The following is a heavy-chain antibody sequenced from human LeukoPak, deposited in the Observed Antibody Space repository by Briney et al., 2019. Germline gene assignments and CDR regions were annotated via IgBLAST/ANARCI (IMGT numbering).Heavy chain of an antibody. J-gene: IGHJ4*02. D-gene: IGHD3-22*01. CDR1: GFTFTDYT. Sequence: GGSLRLSCAASGFTFTDYTMHWVRQAPGEGLEWVSGISWNSGSIGYADSVKGRFTLSRDNAKNSLYLQMNSLRAEDMAVYYCARDRWSYDPQGGFDCWGQGTLVTVSS. V-gene: IGHV3-9*03. CDR3: ARDRWSYDPQGGFDC. CDR2: ISWNSGSI.